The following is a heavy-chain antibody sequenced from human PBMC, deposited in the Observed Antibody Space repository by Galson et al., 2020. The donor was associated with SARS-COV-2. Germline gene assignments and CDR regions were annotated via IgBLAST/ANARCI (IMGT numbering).Heavy chain of an antibody. CDR1: GFTFSSYA. CDR2: ISYDGSNK. D-gene: IGHD3-3*01. CDR3: ARDRSAYYDFPDY. Sequence: GGSLRLSCAASGFTFSSYAMHWVRQAPGKGLEWVAVISYDGSNKYYADSVKGRFTISRDNSKNTLYLQMNSLRAEDTAVYYCARDRSAYYDFPDYWGQGTLVTVSS. J-gene: IGHJ4*02. V-gene: IGHV3-30-3*01.